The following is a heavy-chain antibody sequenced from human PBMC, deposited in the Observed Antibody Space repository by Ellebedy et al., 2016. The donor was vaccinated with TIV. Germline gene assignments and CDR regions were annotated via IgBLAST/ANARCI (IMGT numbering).Heavy chain of an antibody. Sequence: MPSETLSLTCTVSGGSVSSGGNYWSWIRQHPGKGLEWIGYIYYSGITYYNPSLKSRPTISVDTSKNQISLNLSYVSAADTAVYYCARTRRAVAGTWDYWGQGTLVTVSS. J-gene: IGHJ4*02. V-gene: IGHV4-31*03. CDR3: ARTRRAVAGTWDY. CDR1: GGSVSSGGNY. D-gene: IGHD6-19*01. CDR2: IYYSGIT.